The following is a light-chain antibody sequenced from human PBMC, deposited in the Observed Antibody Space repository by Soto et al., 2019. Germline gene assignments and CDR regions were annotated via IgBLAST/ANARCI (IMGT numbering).Light chain of an antibody. CDR2: GAS. J-gene: IGKJ1*01. Sequence: TVLTHSPGTLSFSPFERATLSLSAGQNVSSDRLFWCQQHPGRAPRLLIYGASSRTTGIPDRFSGSGSGKDFSLTTRRLEPDDFAVYYCKKYGNFWTFGQGTKVDIK. CDR3: KKYGNFWT. V-gene: IGKV3-20*01. CDR1: QNVSSDR.